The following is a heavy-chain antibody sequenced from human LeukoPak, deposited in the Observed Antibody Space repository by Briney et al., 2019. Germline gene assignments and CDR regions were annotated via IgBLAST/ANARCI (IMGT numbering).Heavy chain of an antibody. CDR3: ARAPHYSNYGPYYYGMDV. J-gene: IGHJ6*02. V-gene: IGHV3-11*06. CDR2: ISSSSSYT. CDR1: GFTFSDYY. Sequence: GGSLRLSCAASGFTFSDYYMNWIRQAPGKGLEWVSYISSSSSYTNYADSVKGRFTISRDNAKNSLYLQMNSLRAEDTAVYYCARAPHYSNYGPYYYGMDVWGQGTTVTVPS. D-gene: IGHD4-11*01.